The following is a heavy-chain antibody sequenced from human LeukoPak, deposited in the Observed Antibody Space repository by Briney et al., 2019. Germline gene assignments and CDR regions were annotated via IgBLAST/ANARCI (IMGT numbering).Heavy chain of an antibody. CDR2: ISGYNGNT. CDR3: VREFRGTMVRGVITYYMDV. CDR1: GYTLTTYN. J-gene: IGHJ6*03. V-gene: IGHV1-18*01. D-gene: IGHD3-10*01. Sequence: ASVTVSCKASGYTLTTYNINWVRQAPGQGLEWMGWISGYNGNTNYAQKLQGRVTMTTDTSTSTAYMELRSLRSEDTAVYYCVREFRGTMVRGVITYYMDVWGKGTTVTISS.